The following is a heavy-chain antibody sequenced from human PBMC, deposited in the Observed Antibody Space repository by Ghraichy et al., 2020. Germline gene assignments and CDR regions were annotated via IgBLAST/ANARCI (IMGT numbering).Heavy chain of an antibody. V-gene: IGHV3-21*01. CDR3: AKGYGSGSYYPSGMDV. CDR1: GFTFSSYS. D-gene: IGHD3-10*01. Sequence: GSLRLSCAASGFTFSSYSMNWVRQAPGKGLEWVSSISSSSSYIYYADSVKGRFTISRDNAKNSLYLQMNSLRAEDTAVYYCAKGYGSGSYYPSGMDVWGQGTTVTVSS. J-gene: IGHJ6*02. CDR2: ISSSSSYI.